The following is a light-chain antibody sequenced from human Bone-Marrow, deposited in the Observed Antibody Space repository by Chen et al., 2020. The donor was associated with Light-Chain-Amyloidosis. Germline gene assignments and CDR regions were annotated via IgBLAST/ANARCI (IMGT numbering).Light chain of an antibody. Sequence: DIVMTQSADSLAVSLCERATINCKSSQSVLKSSNNKSYLAWYQQKRRQPPKLLIYWASFRKSGVPDRFSGSGSGTDFTLTISSLQAEDVAVYYCQQYYSAPITFGQGTRLEIK. CDR3: QQYYSAPIT. J-gene: IGKJ5*01. CDR2: WAS. V-gene: IGKV4-1*01. CDR1: QSVLKSSNNKSY.